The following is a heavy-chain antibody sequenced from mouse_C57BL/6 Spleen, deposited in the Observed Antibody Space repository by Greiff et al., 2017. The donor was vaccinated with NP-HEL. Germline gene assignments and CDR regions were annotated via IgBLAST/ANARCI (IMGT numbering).Heavy chain of an antibody. Sequence: EVKLEESGPGMVKPSQSLSLTCTVTGYSITSGYDWHWIRHFPGNKLEWMGYISYSGSTNYNPSLKSRISITHDTSKNHFFLKLNSVTTEDTATYYCARVGYGNPYWYFDVWGTGTTVTVSS. CDR2: ISYSGST. J-gene: IGHJ1*03. CDR1: GYSITSGYD. V-gene: IGHV3-1*01. CDR3: ARVGYGNPYWYFDV. D-gene: IGHD2-1*01.